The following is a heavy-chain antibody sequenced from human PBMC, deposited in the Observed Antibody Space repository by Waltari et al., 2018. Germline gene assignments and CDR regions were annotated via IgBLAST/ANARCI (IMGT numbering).Heavy chain of an antibody. CDR1: GGSISSGSYY. CDR2: IYTSGST. J-gene: IGHJ5*02. D-gene: IGHD1-26*01. V-gene: IGHV4-61*02. Sequence: QVQLQESGPGLVKPSQTLSLTCTVSGGSISSGSYYWSWIRQPAGKGLEWIGRIYTSGSTNYNPSRKSRVTISVDTSKNQFSLKLSSVTAADTAVYYCASSSGSYRNWFDPWGQGTLVTVSS. CDR3: ASSSGSYRNWFDP.